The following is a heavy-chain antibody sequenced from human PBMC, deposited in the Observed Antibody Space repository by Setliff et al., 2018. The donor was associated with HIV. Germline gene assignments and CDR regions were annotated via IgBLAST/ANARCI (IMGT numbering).Heavy chain of an antibody. CDR3: AAFFVSTATTQDY. V-gene: IGHV4-34*01. CDR1: GGSFGDQF. Sequence: LSLTCAVYGGSFGDQFWNWIRQSPGKGLEWIGEIHHGGGTKYNPSLKSRVTVSLDMSKNQFSLKLNSLTAADTGVYYCAAFFVSTATTQDYWGQGTLVTVSS. D-gene: IGHD4-17*01. J-gene: IGHJ4*02. CDR2: IHHGGGT.